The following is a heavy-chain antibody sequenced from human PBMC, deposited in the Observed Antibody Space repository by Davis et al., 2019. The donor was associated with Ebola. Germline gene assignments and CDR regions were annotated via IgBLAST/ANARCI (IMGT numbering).Heavy chain of an antibody. Sequence: PGGSLRLSCAASGFTFDDYAMHWVRQAPGKGLEWVSLISGDGGSTYYADSVKGRFTISRDNSKNSLYLQMNSLRTEDTALYYCAKTAEYYDEMSGMDVWGQGTTVTVSS. CDR3: AKTAEYYDEMSGMDV. J-gene: IGHJ6*02. CDR1: GFTFDDYA. D-gene: IGHD3-3*01. CDR2: ISGDGGST. V-gene: IGHV3-43*02.